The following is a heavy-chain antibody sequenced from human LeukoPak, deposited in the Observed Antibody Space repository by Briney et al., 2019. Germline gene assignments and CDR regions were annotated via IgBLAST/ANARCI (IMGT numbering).Heavy chain of an antibody. J-gene: IGHJ3*02. D-gene: IGHD1-26*01. CDR2: IKQDGSEK. CDR3: ATGIVGATPHPTDAFDI. Sequence: GGSLRLSCAASGFTFSSYWMSWVRQAPGKGLEWVANIKQDGSEKYYVDSVKGRFTISRDNAKNSLYLQMNSLRAGDTAVYYCATGIVGATPHPTDAFDIWGQGTMVTVSS. V-gene: IGHV3-7*01. CDR1: GFTFSSYW.